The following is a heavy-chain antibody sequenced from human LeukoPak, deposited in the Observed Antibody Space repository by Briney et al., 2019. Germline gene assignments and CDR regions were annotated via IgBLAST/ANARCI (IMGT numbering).Heavy chain of an antibody. CDR1: GFTFSSYA. CDR3: ATLPKDGANYYYYYGMDV. CDR2: ITGNTGNT. Sequence: GGSLRLSCAASGFTFSSYAMTWVRQPPGKGLEGVSSITGNTGNTYYADSVKGRFTISRDNSKNTLYLQMNSLRAEDTAVYYCATLPKDGANYYYYYGMDVWGQGTTVTVSS. D-gene: IGHD3-10*01. V-gene: IGHV3-23*01. J-gene: IGHJ6*02.